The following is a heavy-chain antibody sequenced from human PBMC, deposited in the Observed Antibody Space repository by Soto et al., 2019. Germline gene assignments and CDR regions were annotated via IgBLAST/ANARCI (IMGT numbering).Heavy chain of an antibody. CDR3: ARVYGDYVAIDY. Sequence: PSETLSLTCTVSGGSISSGGYYWSWIRQHPGKGLEWIGYIYYSGSTYYNPSLKSRVTISVDTSKNQFSLKLSSVTAADTAVYYCARVYGDYVAIDYWGQGTLVTVSS. D-gene: IGHD4-17*01. J-gene: IGHJ4*02. CDR1: GGSISSGGYY. V-gene: IGHV4-31*03. CDR2: IYYSGST.